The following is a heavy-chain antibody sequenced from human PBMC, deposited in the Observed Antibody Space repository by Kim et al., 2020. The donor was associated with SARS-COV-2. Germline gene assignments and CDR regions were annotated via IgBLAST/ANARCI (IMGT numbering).Heavy chain of an antibody. CDR3: ARGGIRSDSYSYTMDV. J-gene: IGHJ6*02. CDR2: MNPNSGKT. CDR1: GDTFTSYD. D-gene: IGHD1-20*01. V-gene: IGHV1-8*01. Sequence: ASVKVSCKASGDTFTSYDINWVRQATGQGPEWMGWMNPNSGKTGYAQKFQGRVSMARNTSISTDYMELSSLTSEDTAVYYCARGGIRSDSYSYTMDVWGQGTTVTVSS.